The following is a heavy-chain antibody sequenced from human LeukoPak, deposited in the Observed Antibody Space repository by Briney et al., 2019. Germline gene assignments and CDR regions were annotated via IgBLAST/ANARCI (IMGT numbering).Heavy chain of an antibody. CDR2: ISYDGSNK. Sequence: GSSLRLSCAASGFTFSSYAMHGFRQAPGKGLEWVAVISYDGSNKYYADSVKGRFTISRDNSEDTLYLQVNSLRAEDTAVYYCARVGGTVTYDAFDIWGQGTMVTVSS. CDR3: ARVGGTVTYDAFDI. J-gene: IGHJ3*02. D-gene: IGHD4-17*01. V-gene: IGHV3-30*04. CDR1: GFTFSSYA.